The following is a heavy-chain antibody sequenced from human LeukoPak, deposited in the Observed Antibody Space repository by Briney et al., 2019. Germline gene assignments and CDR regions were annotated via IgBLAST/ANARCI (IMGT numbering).Heavy chain of an antibody. CDR1: GFTFSRSG. V-gene: IGHV3-33*01. J-gene: IGHJ6*02. Sequence: GGSPRLSCAASGFTFSRSGMHWVRQAPGKGLEWVSVIWYDGSHEDYADSVKGRFTISRDNSKNTLFMQMNSLRAEDTAVYYCARDQSSYGMDVWGQGTTVTVSS. CDR2: IWYDGSHE. CDR3: ARDQSSYGMDV. D-gene: IGHD3-16*02.